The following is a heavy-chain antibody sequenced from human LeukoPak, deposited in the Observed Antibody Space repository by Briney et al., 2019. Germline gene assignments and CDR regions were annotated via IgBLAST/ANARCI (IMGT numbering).Heavy chain of an antibody. J-gene: IGHJ4*01. CDR3: ARGTDSGHYYYLGY. CDR2: INPNRGDT. D-gene: IGHD3-22*01. CDR1: GYTFTGYY. V-gene: IGHV1-2*02. Sequence: ASVKVSCKASGYTFTGYYMHWVRQAPGQGLEWMGWINPNRGDTHYAQKFQGRVAMTRDTSISTAYMELSRLRSDDTAVYYCARGTDSGHYYYLGYWGXXTLVTVSS.